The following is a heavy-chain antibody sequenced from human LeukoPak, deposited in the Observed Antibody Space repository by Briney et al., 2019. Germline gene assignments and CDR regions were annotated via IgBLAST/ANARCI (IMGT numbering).Heavy chain of an antibody. CDR2: IYPGDSDT. J-gene: IGHJ4*02. D-gene: IGHD6-13*01. V-gene: IGHV5-51*01. Sequence: GESLQFSCPGSGYRFTTYWIGWVRPMTGKGLEWMGIIYPGDSDTRYSPSFQGQVTISADKPISTAYLQWSSLKASDTAMYYCARLGGSSSWSDFDYWGQGTLVTVSS. CDR3: ARLGGSSSWSDFDY. CDR1: GYRFTTYW.